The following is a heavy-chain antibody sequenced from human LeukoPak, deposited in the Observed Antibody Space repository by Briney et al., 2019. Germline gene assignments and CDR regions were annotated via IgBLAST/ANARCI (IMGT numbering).Heavy chain of an antibody. CDR3: ARGVPAALRLARWFDP. V-gene: IGHV1-18*01. Sequence: ASVKVSCKASGYTFTSYGISWVRQAPGQGLEWMGWISAYNGNTNCAQKLQGRVTMTTDTSTSTAYMELRSLRSDDTAVYYCARGVPAALRLARWFDPWGQGTLVTVSS. J-gene: IGHJ5*02. D-gene: IGHD2-2*02. CDR2: ISAYNGNT. CDR1: GYTFTSYG.